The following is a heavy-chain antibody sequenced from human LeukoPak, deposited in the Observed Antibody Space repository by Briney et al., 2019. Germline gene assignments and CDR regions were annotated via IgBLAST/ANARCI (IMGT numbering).Heavy chain of an antibody. V-gene: IGHV3-11*06. CDR3: ARDQIGSW. Sequence: GGSRRLSCEASGFTFIDYYMSWIRQAPGKGLEWISYISGSSSHINYADSVKGRFTISRDNAKKSVYLQMDSLRAEDTAVYYCARDQIGSWWGQGTLVIVPP. CDR2: ISGSSSHI. D-gene: IGHD6-13*01. J-gene: IGHJ4*02. CDR1: GFTFIDYY.